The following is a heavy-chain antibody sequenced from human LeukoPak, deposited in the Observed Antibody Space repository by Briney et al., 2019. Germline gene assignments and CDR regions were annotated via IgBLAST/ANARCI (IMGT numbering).Heavy chain of an antibody. J-gene: IGHJ4*02. CDR2: ISGSGGST. CDR3: AKDREGTIADYFDY. D-gene: IGHD1-7*01. CDR1: GFTFSSHG. V-gene: IGHV3-23*01. Sequence: GGSLRLSCVASGFTFSSHGMHWVRQAPGKGLEWVSSISGSGGSTYYADSVKGRFTISRDNSKNTLYLQMNSLRGEDTAVYYCAKDREGTIADYFDYWGQGTLVTVSS.